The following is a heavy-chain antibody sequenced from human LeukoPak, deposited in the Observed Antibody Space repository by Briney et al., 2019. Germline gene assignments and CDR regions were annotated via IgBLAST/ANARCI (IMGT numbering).Heavy chain of an antibody. V-gene: IGHV1-69*04. J-gene: IGHJ5*02. CDR3: ATYSGSYWGGNWFDP. Sequence: SVKVSRKASGGTFSGYAISWVRQAPGQGLEWMGRIIPIFGIANYAQKFQGRVTITADKSTSTAYMELSSLRSEDTAVYYCATYSGSYWGGNWFDPWGQGTLVTVSS. CDR1: GGTFSGYA. CDR2: IIPIFGIA. D-gene: IGHD1-26*01.